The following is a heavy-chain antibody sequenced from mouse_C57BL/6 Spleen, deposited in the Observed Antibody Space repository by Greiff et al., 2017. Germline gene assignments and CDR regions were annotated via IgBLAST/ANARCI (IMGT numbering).Heavy chain of an antibody. V-gene: IGHV14-4*01. J-gene: IGHJ3*01. D-gene: IGHD3-2*02. CDR1: GFNIKDDY. CDR3: TTVTAQATWAY. CDR2: IDPENGDT. Sequence: EVQLQESGAELVRPGASVKLSCTASGFNIKDDYMHWVKQRPEQGLEWIGWIDPENGDTEYASKFQGKATITADTSSNTAYLQLSSLTSEDTAVYYCTTVTAQATWAYWGQGTLVTVSA.